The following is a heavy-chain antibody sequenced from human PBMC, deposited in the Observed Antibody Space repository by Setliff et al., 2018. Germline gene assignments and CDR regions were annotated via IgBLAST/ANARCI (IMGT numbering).Heavy chain of an antibody. V-gene: IGHV4-39*07. CDR2: IYYSGTT. CDR3: ARGSYYDSSGYSPDFFDY. J-gene: IGHJ4*02. D-gene: IGHD3-22*01. Sequence: SETLSLTCSVSGGSIISSTYNWGWIRQPPGKGLEWIGSIYYSGTTYYNPSLKSRVTISLDTSKNQFSLKLSSVTAADTAVYYCARGSYYDSSGYSPDFFDYWGQETLVTVSS. CDR1: GGSIISSTYN.